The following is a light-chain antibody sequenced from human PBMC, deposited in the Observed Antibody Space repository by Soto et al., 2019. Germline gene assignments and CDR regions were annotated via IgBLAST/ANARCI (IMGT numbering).Light chain of an antibody. Sequence: EIVLTQSPGTLSLSPGERATLSCRASQSINSNYLAWFQQKPGQAPRLLIYGASTRATGIPARFSGSGSGTEFTLTISSLQSEDFAVYYCQQYNNWPPGTFGQGTKVEIK. V-gene: IGKV3-15*01. J-gene: IGKJ1*01. CDR3: QQYNNWPPGT. CDR2: GAS. CDR1: QSINSN.